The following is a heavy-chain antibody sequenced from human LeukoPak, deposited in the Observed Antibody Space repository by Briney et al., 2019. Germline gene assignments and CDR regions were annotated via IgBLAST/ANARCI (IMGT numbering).Heavy chain of an antibody. CDR1: GFTFSSYS. CDR2: ISSSSSYI. D-gene: IGHD2-21*01. V-gene: IGHV3-21*01. CDR3: ARGGTAYDYGDY. J-gene: IGHJ4*02. Sequence: GGSLRLSCAASGFTFSSYSMNWVRQAPGKGLEWVSSISSSSSYIYYADSVKGRFIISRDNAKNSLYLQMNSLRAEDTAVYYCARGGTAYDYGDYWGQGTLVTVSS.